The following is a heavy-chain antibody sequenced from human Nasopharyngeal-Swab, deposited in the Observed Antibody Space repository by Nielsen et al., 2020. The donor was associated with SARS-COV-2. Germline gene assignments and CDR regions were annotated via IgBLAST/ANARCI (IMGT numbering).Heavy chain of an antibody. D-gene: IGHD3-22*01. V-gene: IGHV4-39*07. J-gene: IGHJ4*02. CDR2: IYYTGNS. CDR1: GGSIRSSSYY. Sequence: SETLSLTCTVSGGSIRSSSYYWGWIRQPPGQGLERIGSIYYTGNSYYNPSLKSRLTMLIDTSNTQFSLKLNSVTAADTAVYYCARDRESSGYYQAFDYWGQGTLVTVSS. CDR3: ARDRESSGYYQAFDY.